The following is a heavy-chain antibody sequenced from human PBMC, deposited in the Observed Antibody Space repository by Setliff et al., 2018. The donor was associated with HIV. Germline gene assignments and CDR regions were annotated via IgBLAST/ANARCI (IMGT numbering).Heavy chain of an antibody. J-gene: IGHJ4*02. CDR3: ARYSNWNFEEHFDY. CDR2: INAGNDNT. V-gene: IGHV1-3*01. Sequence: ASVKVSCKASGYSFTKYVMHWVRQAPGQRLEWMGWINAGNDNTKYSQKFQGRVTMTTDTSTSTAYMELRSLRSDDTAVYYCARYSNWNFEEHFDYWGQGTLVTVSS. CDR1: GYSFTKYV. D-gene: IGHD1-7*01.